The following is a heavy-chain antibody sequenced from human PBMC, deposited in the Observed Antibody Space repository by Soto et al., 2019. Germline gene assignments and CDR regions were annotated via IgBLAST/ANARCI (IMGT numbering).Heavy chain of an antibody. Sequence: GGSLRLSCAASGITFSSYAMSWVRQAPGKGLEWVSVISGSGGSTYYADSVKGRFTISRDNSKNTLYLQMNSLRAEDTAVYYCAKGVAAGPYYYGMDVWGQGTTVTVSS. CDR3: AKGVAAGPYYYGMDV. J-gene: IGHJ6*02. D-gene: IGHD6-13*01. CDR1: GITFSSYA. CDR2: ISGSGGST. V-gene: IGHV3-23*01.